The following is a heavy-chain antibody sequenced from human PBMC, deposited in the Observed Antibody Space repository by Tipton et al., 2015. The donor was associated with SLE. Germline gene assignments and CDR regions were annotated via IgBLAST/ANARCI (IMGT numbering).Heavy chain of an antibody. J-gene: IGHJ4*02. V-gene: IGHV3-20*04. CDR2: INWDGSSK. CDR3: AKDTGRGFFDY. Sequence: SLRLSCAASGFMFESYHLSWVRQAPGKGLEWVSSINWDGSSKGYVDSVKGRFSISRDNAKNSLYLDMTSLTVEDTALYYCAKDTGRGFFDYWGQGTLVTVSS. D-gene: IGHD2-15*01. CDR1: GFMFESYH.